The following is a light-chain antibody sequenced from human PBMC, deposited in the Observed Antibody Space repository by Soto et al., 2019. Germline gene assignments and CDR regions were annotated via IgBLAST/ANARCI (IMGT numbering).Light chain of an antibody. CDR3: SSYSGTNYHYV. Sequence: QFVVTQPPPPSGAFWQSVALSFPGTRREFGGYNYVSWYQQHPGKAPKLMIYEVSERPSGVPDRFSGSKSGNTASLTVSGLQADDEADYYCSSYSGTNYHYVFGTGTKVTVL. V-gene: IGLV2-8*01. CDR1: RREFGGYNY. CDR2: EVS. J-gene: IGLJ1*01.